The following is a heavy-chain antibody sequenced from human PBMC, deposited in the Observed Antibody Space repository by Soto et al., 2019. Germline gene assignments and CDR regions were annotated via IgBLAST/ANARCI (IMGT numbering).Heavy chain of an antibody. V-gene: IGHV3-23*01. D-gene: IGHD3-3*01. CDR1: GFSFASFA. CDR2: ISGSDGKT. J-gene: IGHJ4*02. CDR3: AKWSYLDY. Sequence: SGGSLRLCCTTSGFSFASFAMTWVRQAPGKGLEWVATISGSDGKTYYADSVKGRFSISRDTSRNTLYLQVNSLRADDTAIYYCAKWSYLDYWGQGTRVTVSS.